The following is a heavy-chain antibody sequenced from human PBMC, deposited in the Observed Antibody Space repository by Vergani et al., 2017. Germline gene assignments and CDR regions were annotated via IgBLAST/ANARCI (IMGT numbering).Heavy chain of an antibody. CDR3: ARGDGPAADPYYYYGMDV. Sequence: QVQLQESGPGLVKPSQTLSLTCTVSCGSISSGCYYWSWIRPHPGKGLEWIGYIYYSGSTYYNPSLKSRVTISVDTTKNQFSLKLSSVTAADTAVYYCARGDGPAADPYYYYGMDVWGQGTTVTVSS. D-gene: IGHD6-13*01. CDR2: IYYSGST. CDR1: CGSISSGCYY. J-gene: IGHJ6*02. V-gene: IGHV4-31*03.